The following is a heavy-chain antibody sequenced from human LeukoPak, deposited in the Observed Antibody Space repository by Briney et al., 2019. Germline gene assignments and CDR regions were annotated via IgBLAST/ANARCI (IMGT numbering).Heavy chain of an antibody. J-gene: IGHJ4*02. CDR2: ISSSSSYI. CDR1: GFTFSSYS. CDR3: ARDRDGDYAY. D-gene: IGHD4-17*01. V-gene: IGHV3-21*01. Sequence: GGSLRLSCAASGFTFSSYSMNWVRQAPGKGLEWVSSISSSSSYIYYADSVKGRFTIPRDNAKNSLYLQMNSLRAEDTAVYYCARDRDGDYAYWGQGTLVTVSS.